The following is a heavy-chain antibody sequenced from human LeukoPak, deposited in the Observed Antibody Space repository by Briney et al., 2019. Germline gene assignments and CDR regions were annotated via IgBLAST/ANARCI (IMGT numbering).Heavy chain of an antibody. J-gene: IGHJ5*02. D-gene: IGHD2-8*02. V-gene: IGHV4-59*01. Sequence: SETLSLTCTVSGGSISSYYWSWIRQPPGKGPEWIGYIYYSGSTNYNPSLKSRVTISVDTSKNQFSLKLSSVTAADTAVYYCARDFDSHWYLHNWFDPWGQGTLVTVSS. CDR2: IYYSGST. CDR3: ARDFDSHWYLHNWFDP. CDR1: GGSISSYY.